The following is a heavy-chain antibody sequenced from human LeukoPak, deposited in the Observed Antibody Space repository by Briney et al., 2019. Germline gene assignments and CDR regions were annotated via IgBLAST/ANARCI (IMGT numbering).Heavy chain of an antibody. Sequence: RGSLRLSCAASGRTLSSYAMSWVRQAPGKGLEWVSAISDSGGSTYYADSVKGRFTISRDNSKNTLYLQMNSLRAEDTAVYYCAKFTAAAPWGWFDPWGQGSLVTVSS. CDR2: ISDSGGST. J-gene: IGHJ5*02. CDR1: GRTLSSYA. V-gene: IGHV3-23*01. CDR3: AKFTAAAPWGWFDP. D-gene: IGHD6-13*01.